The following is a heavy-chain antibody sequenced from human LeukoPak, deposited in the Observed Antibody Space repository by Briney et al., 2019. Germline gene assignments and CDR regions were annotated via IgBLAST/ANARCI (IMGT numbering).Heavy chain of an antibody. CDR3: ARWSGSVTARNYYYYMDV. J-gene: IGHJ6*03. V-gene: IGHV4-61*02. CDR2: IYTSGTT. Sequence: SETLSLTCTVSGGSVRRGNYYWTWIRQPAGSGLEWIGRIYTSGTTDYDPSLRTRVTISVDASRNQFSLNLSSVTAADTAVYYCARWSGSVTARNYYYYMDVWGEGTTVTVSS. CDR1: GGSVRRGNYY. D-gene: IGHD6-6*01.